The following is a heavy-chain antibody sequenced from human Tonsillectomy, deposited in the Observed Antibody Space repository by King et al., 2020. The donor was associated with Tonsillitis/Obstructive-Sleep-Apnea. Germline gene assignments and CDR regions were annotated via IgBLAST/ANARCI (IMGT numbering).Heavy chain of an antibody. V-gene: IGHV3-48*03. Sequence: VQLVESGGGLVQPGGSLRLSCAASGFTFSSYEMNWVRQAPGKGLEWVSYISSSGSTIYYADSVKGRFTISRDNAKNSLYLQMNSLRAEDTAVYYCERVKWELLHAFDIWGXXTMVTVSS. CDR3: ERVKWELLHAFDI. D-gene: IGHD1-26*01. CDR2: ISSSGSTI. J-gene: IGHJ3*02. CDR1: GFTFSSYE.